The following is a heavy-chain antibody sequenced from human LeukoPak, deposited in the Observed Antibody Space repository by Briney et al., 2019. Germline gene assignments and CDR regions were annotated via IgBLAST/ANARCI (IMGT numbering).Heavy chain of an antibody. J-gene: IGHJ4*02. Sequence: GGSLRLSCAASGFTFSSYSMNWVRQAPGKGLEWVSSISSSSSYIYYADSVKGRFTISRDNAKNSLYLQMNSLRAEDTAVYYCAREITGYSSSSGHWGQGTLVTVSS. CDR1: GFTFSSYS. D-gene: IGHD6-6*01. V-gene: IGHV3-21*01. CDR2: ISSSSSYI. CDR3: AREITGYSSSSGH.